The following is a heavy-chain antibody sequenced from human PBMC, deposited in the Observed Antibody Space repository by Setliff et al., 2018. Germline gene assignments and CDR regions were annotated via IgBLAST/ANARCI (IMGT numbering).Heavy chain of an antibody. Sequence: PGGSLRLSCAASGLTFSSYWMSWVRQAPGKGLEWVANIKQDGSEKYYVDSVKGRFTISRDNAKNSLYLQMNSLRAEDTAVYYCARDLIRGAPNWFDPWGQGTLVTVSS. CDR2: IKQDGSEK. J-gene: IGHJ5*02. CDR1: GLTFSSYW. V-gene: IGHV3-7*01. CDR3: ARDLIRGAPNWFDP. D-gene: IGHD3-10*01.